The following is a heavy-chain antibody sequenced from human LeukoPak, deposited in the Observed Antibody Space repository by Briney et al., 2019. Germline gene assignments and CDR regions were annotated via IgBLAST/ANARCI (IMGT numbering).Heavy chain of an antibody. V-gene: IGHV4-34*01. CDR1: GGSISSYY. CDR2: INHSGST. Sequence: SETLSLTCTVSGGSISSYYWSWIRQPPGKGLEWIGEINHSGSTNYNPSLKSRVTISVDTSKNQFSLKLSSVTAADTAVYYCAREGYCSGGSCSKPLDYWGQGTPVTVSS. CDR3: AREGYCSGGSCSKPLDY. J-gene: IGHJ4*02. D-gene: IGHD2-15*01.